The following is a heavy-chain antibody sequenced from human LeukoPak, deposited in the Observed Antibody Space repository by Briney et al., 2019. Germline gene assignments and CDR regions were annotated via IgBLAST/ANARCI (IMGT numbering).Heavy chain of an antibody. CDR3: ARVQQQLLPFDY. D-gene: IGHD6-13*01. J-gene: IGHJ4*02. Sequence: SETLSLTCTVSGDSISYYYWSWIRQPPGKGLEWIGNIYYSGSTNYNPSLKSRVTISVDTSKNQFSLKLSSVTAADTAVYYCARVQQQLLPFDYWGQGILVTVSS. CDR2: IYYSGST. CDR1: GDSISYYY. V-gene: IGHV4-59*01.